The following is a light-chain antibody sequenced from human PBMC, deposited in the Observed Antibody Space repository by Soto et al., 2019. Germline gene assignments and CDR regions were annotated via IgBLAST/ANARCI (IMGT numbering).Light chain of an antibody. CDR2: AAS. Sequence: AIRMTQSPSSFSASTGDRVTITCRASQGISSYLAWYQQKPGRAPKLLIYAASTLQSGVPSRFSGSGSGTAVTLTISCLQYEDFAAYYCQQNYSYPPTFGQGTKLEIK. J-gene: IGKJ2*01. CDR1: QGISSY. V-gene: IGKV1-8*01. CDR3: QQNYSYPPT.